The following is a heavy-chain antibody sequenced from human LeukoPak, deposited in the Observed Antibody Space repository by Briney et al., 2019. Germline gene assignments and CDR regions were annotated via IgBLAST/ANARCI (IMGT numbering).Heavy chain of an antibody. Sequence: ASVNVSSKASGYTFTGYYMHWVRQAPGQGLGWMGWINPNSGGTNYAQKFQGRVTMTRDTSISTAYMELSRLRSDDTAVYYCARDRISMTTVTTADYWGQGTLVTVSS. J-gene: IGHJ4*02. V-gene: IGHV1-2*02. CDR3: ARDRISMTTVTTADY. CDR1: GYTFTGYY. CDR2: INPNSGGT. D-gene: IGHD4-17*01.